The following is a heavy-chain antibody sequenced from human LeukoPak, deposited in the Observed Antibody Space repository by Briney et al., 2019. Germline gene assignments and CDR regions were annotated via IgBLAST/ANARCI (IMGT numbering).Heavy chain of an antibody. CDR2: INTYNDNT. V-gene: IGHV1-18*01. Sequence: GASVKVSCKASGYTFTTLGISWVRQAPGQGLEWMGWINTYNDNTKYAQKFQDRITVTADTSTSTVYMDLSSLRSDDTAVYYCARECCLGGKCWDPDYWGQGTLVTVSS. CDR1: GYTFTTLG. J-gene: IGHJ4*02. CDR3: ARECCLGGKCWDPDY. D-gene: IGHD2-15*01.